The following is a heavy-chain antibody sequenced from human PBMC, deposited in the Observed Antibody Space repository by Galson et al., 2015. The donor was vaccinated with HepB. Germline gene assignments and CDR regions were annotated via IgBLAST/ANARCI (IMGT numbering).Heavy chain of an antibody. Sequence: SCKASGGTFSSYAISCVRQAPGQGLEWMGGIIPIFGTANYAQKFQGRVTITADESTSTAYMELSSLRSEDTAVYYCAREYCTNGVCYTGGPFDYWGQGTLVTVSS. CDR2: IIPIFGTA. CDR1: GGTFSSYA. CDR3: AREYCTNGVCYTGGPFDY. V-gene: IGHV1-69*01. J-gene: IGHJ4*02. D-gene: IGHD2-8*01.